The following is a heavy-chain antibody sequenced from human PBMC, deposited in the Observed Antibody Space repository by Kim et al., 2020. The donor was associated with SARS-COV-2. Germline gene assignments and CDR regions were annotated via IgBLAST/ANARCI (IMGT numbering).Heavy chain of an antibody. J-gene: IGHJ4*02. CDR1: GFTFSSYW. V-gene: IGHV3-74*01. D-gene: IGHD3-10*01. Sequence: GGSLRLSCAASGFTFSSYWMHWVRQAPGKGLVWVSRIKTDGTSTNYADSVKGRFTISRDNAKNTLYLQMNSLRVEDTAVYYCARDWEGYGSGKNWGQGTLVTVSS. CDR3: ARDWEGYGSGKN. CDR2: IKTDGTST.